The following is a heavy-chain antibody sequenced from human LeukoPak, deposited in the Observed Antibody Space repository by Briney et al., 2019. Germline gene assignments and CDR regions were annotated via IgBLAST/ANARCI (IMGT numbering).Heavy chain of an antibody. V-gene: IGHV3-64*01. Sequence: GGSLRLSCAASGFTFSSYAMHWVRQAPGKGLEYVSAISSNGGSTYYANSVEGRFPISRDNSKNTLYLQMGSLRAEDMAVYYCARDGAVSSGYHFDYWGQGTLVTVSS. CDR1: GFTFSSYA. D-gene: IGHD3-22*01. CDR2: ISSNGGST. J-gene: IGHJ4*02. CDR3: ARDGAVSSGYHFDY.